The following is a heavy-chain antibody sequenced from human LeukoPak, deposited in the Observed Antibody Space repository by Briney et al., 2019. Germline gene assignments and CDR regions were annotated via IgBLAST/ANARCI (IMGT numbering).Heavy chain of an antibody. V-gene: IGHV4-59*08. CDR3: ATRDWYFDL. J-gene: IGHJ2*01. CDR1: GGSISSYY. Sequence: PSETLSLTCTVSGGSISSYYWSWIRQPPGKGLEWIGYIYYSGSTNYNPSLRSRVTISVDTSKDQFSLKLSSVTAADTAVYYCATRDWYFDLWGRGTLVTVSS. CDR2: IYYSGST.